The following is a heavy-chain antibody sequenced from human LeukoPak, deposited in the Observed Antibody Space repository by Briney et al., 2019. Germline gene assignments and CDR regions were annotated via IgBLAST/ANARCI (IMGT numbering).Heavy chain of an antibody. Sequence: SETLSLTCAVYGGSFSGYYWSWIRQPPGKGLEWIGEISHSGSTNYNPSLKSRVTISVDTSKNQFSLKLSSVTAADTAVYYCARGRITMIVVVITDPPHYYFDYWGQGTLVTVSS. V-gene: IGHV4-34*01. D-gene: IGHD3-22*01. J-gene: IGHJ4*02. CDR1: GGSFSGYY. CDR3: ARGRITMIVVVITDPPHYYFDY. CDR2: ISHSGST.